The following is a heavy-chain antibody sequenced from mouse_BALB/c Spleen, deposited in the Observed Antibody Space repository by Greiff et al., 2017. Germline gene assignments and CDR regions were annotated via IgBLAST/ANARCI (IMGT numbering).Heavy chain of an antibody. Sequence: VKLVESGPGLVAPSQSLSITCTVSGFSLTSYGVHWVRQPPGKGLEWLGVIWAGGSTNYNSALMSRLSISKDNSKSQVFLKMNSLQTDDTAMYYCASPIDDGYYPSWFAYWGQGTLVTVSA. CDR2: IWAGGST. J-gene: IGHJ3*01. D-gene: IGHD2-3*01. CDR1: GFSLTSYG. CDR3: ASPIDDGYYPSWFAY. V-gene: IGHV2-9*02.